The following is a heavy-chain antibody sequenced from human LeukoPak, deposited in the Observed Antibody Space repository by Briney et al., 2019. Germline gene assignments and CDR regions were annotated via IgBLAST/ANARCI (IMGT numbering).Heavy chain of an antibody. CDR1: GFTFSSYW. CDR2: IKSKTDGGTT. J-gene: IGHJ4*02. V-gene: IGHV3-15*01. D-gene: IGHD2-21*02. CDR3: TTDTYCGGDCL. Sequence: GGSLRLSCAASGFTFSSYWMSWVRQAPGKGLEWVGRIKSKTDGGTTDYAAPVKGRFTISRDDSKNTLYLQMNSLKTEDTAVYYCTTDTYCGGDCLWGQGTLVTVSS.